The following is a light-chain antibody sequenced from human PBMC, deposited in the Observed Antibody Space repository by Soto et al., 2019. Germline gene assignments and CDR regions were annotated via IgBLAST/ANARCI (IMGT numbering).Light chain of an antibody. CDR2: DAS. CDR3: QQYNAYPWT. V-gene: IGKV1-5*01. J-gene: IGKJ1*01. Sequence: DIQMTQSPSTLSASVGDRVTITCRASQIITTWLAWYQQTPGRAPKLLIYDASSLQSGVPSRFSGSGSGTEFTLTISSLQPDDFDTYYCQQYNAYPWTFGQGTKVEIK. CDR1: QIITTW.